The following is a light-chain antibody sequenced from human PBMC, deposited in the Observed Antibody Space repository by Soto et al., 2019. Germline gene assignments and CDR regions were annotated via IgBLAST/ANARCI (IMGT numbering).Light chain of an antibody. CDR2: GAS. V-gene: IGKV3-15*01. CDR1: QTVSSN. Sequence: EIVMTQSPATLSVSPGEGATLSCRASQTVSSNLAWYQQKPGQAPRLLIYGASTRATGVPARFSGSGSGTEFTLTISSLQSEDFAVYYCQQYNNWPPKTFGQGTKVEIK. J-gene: IGKJ1*01. CDR3: QQYNNWPPKT.